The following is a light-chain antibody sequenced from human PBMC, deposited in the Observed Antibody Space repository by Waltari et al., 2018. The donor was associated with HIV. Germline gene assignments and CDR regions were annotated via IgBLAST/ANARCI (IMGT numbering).Light chain of an antibody. CDR2: DVS. Sequence: QSALTQPPSVSGSPGQSVTISCTGTSSDVGGYHYVSWYQQHPGKAPKLMIYDVSKRPSGVPDRFSGSKSGNTASLTISGLQAEDEADYYCCSYAGSYSFVFGGGTKLTVL. V-gene: IGLV2-11*01. CDR3: CSYAGSYSFV. J-gene: IGLJ2*01. CDR1: SSDVGGYHY.